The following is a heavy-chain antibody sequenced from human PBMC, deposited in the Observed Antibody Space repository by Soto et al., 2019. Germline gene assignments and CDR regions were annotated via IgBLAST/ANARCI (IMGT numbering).Heavy chain of an antibody. CDR2: ISPYTGNT. Sequence: QVQLVQSGDEVKKPGASVKVSCKDSGYIFVNYGIAWVRQAPGQGLEWMGWISPYTGNTHSATKVQGRLTMTTDTYTSTAYMDLGSLTSDDTAVYYCVMVDNYVTPTPQDVWRQGTTVTVSS. J-gene: IGHJ6*01. CDR3: VMVDNYVTPTPQDV. D-gene: IGHD3-16*01. CDR1: GYIFVNYG. V-gene: IGHV1-18*01.